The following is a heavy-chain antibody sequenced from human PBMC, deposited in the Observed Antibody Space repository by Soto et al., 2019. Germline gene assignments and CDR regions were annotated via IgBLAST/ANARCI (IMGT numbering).Heavy chain of an antibody. D-gene: IGHD3-22*01. CDR3: ARDLVHYDSSGYYLIGMDV. J-gene: IGHJ6*02. CDR2: INPNSGGT. CDR1: GYTFTGYY. Sequence: GASVKVSCKASGYTFTGYYMQWVRQAPGQGLEWMGWINPNSGGTNYAQKFQGWVTMTRDTSISTAYMELSRLRSDDTAVYYCARDLVHYDSSGYYLIGMDVWGQGTTVTVSS. V-gene: IGHV1-2*04.